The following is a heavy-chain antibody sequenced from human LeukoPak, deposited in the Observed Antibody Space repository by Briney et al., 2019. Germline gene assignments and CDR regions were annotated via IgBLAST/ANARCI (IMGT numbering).Heavy chain of an antibody. CDR1: GFTFSSYA. CDR3: ARDYAISTGYYGMDV. V-gene: IGHV3-30-3*01. CDR2: ISYDGSNK. Sequence: GRSLRLSCAASGFTFSSYAMHWVRQAPGKGLEWVAVISYDGSNKYYADSVKGRFTISRDNSKNTLYLQMNSLRAEDTAVYYCARDYAISTGYYGMDVWGQGTTVTVS. J-gene: IGHJ6*02. D-gene: IGHD3-16*01.